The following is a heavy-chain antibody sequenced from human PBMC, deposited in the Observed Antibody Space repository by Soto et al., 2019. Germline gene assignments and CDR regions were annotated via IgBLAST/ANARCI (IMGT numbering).Heavy chain of an antibody. J-gene: IGHJ4*02. V-gene: IGHV4-59*01. Sequence: SETLSLTCTVSGGSISGYYWTWIRQPPGKGLEWIGYIFYSGVTNYNPSLKSRVTLSIDTSKNQFSLKLRSVTAADTAIYYCARVGSSGWSPDYWGRGTLVTISS. CDR1: GGSISGYY. CDR2: IFYSGVT. D-gene: IGHD6-19*01. CDR3: ARVGSSGWSPDY.